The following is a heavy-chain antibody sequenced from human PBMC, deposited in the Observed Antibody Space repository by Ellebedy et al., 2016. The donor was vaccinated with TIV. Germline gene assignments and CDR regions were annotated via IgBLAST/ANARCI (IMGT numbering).Heavy chain of an antibody. J-gene: IGHJ6*02. V-gene: IGHV3-30*04. CDR1: GFTFSRYG. CDR3: ARDRMSVAGTLAYYYYGMDV. D-gene: IGHD6-19*01. Sequence: GESLKISCVASGFTFSRYGLHWVRQAPGKGLEWVAATSHDGKNQDYADSVKGRFTISRDNSENTLYLQMNTLRPEDTAVYYCARDRMSVAGTLAYYYYGMDVWGQGTTVTVSS. CDR2: TSHDGKNQ.